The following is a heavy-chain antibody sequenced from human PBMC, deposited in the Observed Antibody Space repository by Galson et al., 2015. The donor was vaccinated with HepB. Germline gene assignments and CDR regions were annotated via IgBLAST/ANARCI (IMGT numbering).Heavy chain of an antibody. Sequence: SLRLSCAASGFTFSNYALNWVRQGPGKRLEWVAAISGSGATTYYAESVKGRFTISRGNSKNTLHLEMNSLRADDTAVYYCAKANYPGYCSGERSGNCFPLYNFDCWGQGTLVTVSS. CDR3: AKANYPGYCSGERSGNCFPLYNFDC. V-gene: IGHV3-23*01. D-gene: IGHD2-15*01. J-gene: IGHJ4*02. CDR1: GFTFSNYA. CDR2: ISGSGATT.